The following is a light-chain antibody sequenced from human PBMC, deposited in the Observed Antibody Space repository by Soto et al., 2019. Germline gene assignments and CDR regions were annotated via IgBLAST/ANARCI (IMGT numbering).Light chain of an antibody. J-gene: IGKJ5*01. CDR1: QSVSSSY. CDR3: HQYGSSPIT. CDR2: SAS. Sequence: EIVLTQSPGTVSLSPGERATLSCMASQSVSSSYLAWYQQKPGQAPRLLIYSASLKPAGIPDRFSGSGSATDFTLTISRLEPEDFALFYCHQYGSSPITFGQGTRLEIK. V-gene: IGKV3-20*01.